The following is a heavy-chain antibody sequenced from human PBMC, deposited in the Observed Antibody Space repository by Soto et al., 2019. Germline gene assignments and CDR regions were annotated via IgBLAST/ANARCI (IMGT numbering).Heavy chain of an antibody. CDR2: IYYSGST. D-gene: IGHD1-26*01. J-gene: IGHJ3*02. CDR1: GGSISSSSYY. V-gene: IGHV4-39*01. Sequence: QLQLQESGPGLVKPSETLSLTCTVSGGSISSSSYYWGWIRQPPGKGLEWIGSIYYSGSTYYNPSLKSRVTISVDTSKNQFSLKLSSVTAADTAVYYCARPLGSGQHRSAFDIWGQGTMVTVSS. CDR3: ARPLGSGQHRSAFDI.